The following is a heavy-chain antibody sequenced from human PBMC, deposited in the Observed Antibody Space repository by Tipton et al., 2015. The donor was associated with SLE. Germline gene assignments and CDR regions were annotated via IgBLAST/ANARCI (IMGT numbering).Heavy chain of an antibody. CDR3: ARGGAFWSGPTSYYSFFYYMDV. V-gene: IGHV4-61*02. Sequence: TLSLTCTVSGGSFGSGGYYWTWVRQSAGKGLEFIGRIYTSGSTNYNPSLESRVTISVDTSKNQFYLRLTSVTAADTAVYYCARGGAFWSGPTSYYSFFYYMDVWGKGTTVTVSS. J-gene: IGHJ6*03. D-gene: IGHD3-3*01. CDR1: GGSFGSGGYY. CDR2: IYTSGST.